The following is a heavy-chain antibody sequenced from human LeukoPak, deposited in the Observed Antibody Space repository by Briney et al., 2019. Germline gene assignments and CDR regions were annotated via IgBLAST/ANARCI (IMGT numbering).Heavy chain of an antibody. CDR1: GFTFSSYG. Sequence: PGRSLRLSCAASGFTFSSYGMHWVRQAPDKGLGWGAVIWNDGGKKYYADSVKGRFTISRDNSKNTLYLQMNSLRAEDTAVFYCARGYYYGTTGHFDSWGQGTLVTVSS. D-gene: IGHD3-22*01. CDR3: ARGYYYGTTGHFDS. CDR2: IWNDGGKK. V-gene: IGHV3-33*01. J-gene: IGHJ4*02.